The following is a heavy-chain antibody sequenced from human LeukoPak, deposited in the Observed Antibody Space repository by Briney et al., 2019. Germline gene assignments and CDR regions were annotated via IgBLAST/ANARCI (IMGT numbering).Heavy chain of an antibody. J-gene: IGHJ4*02. CDR1: GFTFSSYA. D-gene: IGHD2-2*01. CDR3: ASTCSDPRCYGEDY. V-gene: IGHV3-30-3*01. CDR2: ISYDGSNK. Sequence: GGSLRLSCAASGFTFSSYAMHWVRQAPGKGLEWVAVISYDGSNKYYADSVKGRFTISRDNSKHTLYLQMNSLRAEDTAVYYCASTCSDPRCYGEDYWGQGTLVTVSS.